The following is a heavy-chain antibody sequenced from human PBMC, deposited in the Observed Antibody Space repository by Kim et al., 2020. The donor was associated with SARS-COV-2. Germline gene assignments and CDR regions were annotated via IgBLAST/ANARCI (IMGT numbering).Heavy chain of an antibody. J-gene: IGHJ4*02. CDR3: VRARLGADGNSMYYFDC. V-gene: IGHV3-21*01. Sequence: GGSLRLSCAASGFTFSSYSMKWVRQAPGQGLEWVSSISRSGQLYYADSVRGRFTISRDTAKNSLFLQMNSLRVEDTAVYYCVRARLGADGNSMYYFDCWGQGTPVIVSS. CDR2: ISRSGQL. CDR1: GFTFSSYS. D-gene: IGHD3-22*01.